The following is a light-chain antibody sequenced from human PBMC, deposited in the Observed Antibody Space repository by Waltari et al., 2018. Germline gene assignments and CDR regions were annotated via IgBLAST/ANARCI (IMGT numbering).Light chain of an antibody. V-gene: IGKV3-15*01. CDR3: QQYDDWPRT. CDR1: QSVGTS. CDR2: RAS. Sequence: IVMTPPPASLSVSPGDTVTLSRRASQSVGTSLAWYQQTPGRAPRLLSYRASTRASDIPARFSGSGSGTDFTLSISTLQSEDFAVYYCQQYDDWPRTFGQGTKVEIK. J-gene: IGKJ1*01.